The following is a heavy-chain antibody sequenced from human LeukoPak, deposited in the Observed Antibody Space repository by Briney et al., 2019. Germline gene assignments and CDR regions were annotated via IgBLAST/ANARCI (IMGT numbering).Heavy chain of an antibody. D-gene: IGHD3-3*01. Sequence: PSETLSLTCSVSGGSISGYYWSWIRQPPGKGLEWIGYIYYSGSTNYNPSLNSRLTISVDTSKNQFSLRLSSVTAADTAVYYCARTDNFWSGYTHWGQGTLVTVSS. V-gene: IGHV4-59*13. J-gene: IGHJ4*02. CDR3: ARTDNFWSGYTH. CDR1: GGSISGYY. CDR2: IYYSGST.